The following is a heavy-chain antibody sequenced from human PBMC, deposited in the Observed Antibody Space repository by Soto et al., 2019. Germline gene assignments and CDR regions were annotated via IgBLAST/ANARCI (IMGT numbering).Heavy chain of an antibody. CDR3: ARGDRQSGYSRSWVFDY. CDR2: MYYSGST. J-gene: IGHJ4*02. D-gene: IGHD6-13*01. Sequence: QVQLRESGPGLVKPSQTLSLTCTVSGGSINSGGYYWNWIRQHPGKGLEWIGYMYYSGSTYYNPCLGSRVGISAVTSENHFSLKLRSVTAADTAVYFCARGDRQSGYSRSWVFDYWGQGALVNVSA. V-gene: IGHV4-31*03. CDR1: GGSINSGGYY.